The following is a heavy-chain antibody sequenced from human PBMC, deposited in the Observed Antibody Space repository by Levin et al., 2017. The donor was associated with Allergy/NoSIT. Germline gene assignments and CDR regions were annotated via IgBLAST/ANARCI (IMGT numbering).Heavy chain of an antibody. CDR1: GGTFSSYA. CDR2: IIPIFGTA. D-gene: IGHD6-19*01. J-gene: IGHJ5*02. Sequence: SVKVSCKASGGTFSSYAISWVRQAPGQGLEWMGGIIPIFGTANYAQKFQGRVTITADESTSTAYMELSSLRSEDTAVYYCVSSGYSSGWYPAPWGQGTLVTVSS. V-gene: IGHV1-69*13. CDR3: VSSGYSSGWYPAP.